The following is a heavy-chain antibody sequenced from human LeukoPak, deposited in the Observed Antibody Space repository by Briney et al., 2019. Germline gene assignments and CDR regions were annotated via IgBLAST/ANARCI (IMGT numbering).Heavy chain of an antibody. V-gene: IGHV4-39*07. J-gene: IGHJ6*03. CDR2: IYYSGST. CDR1: GGSISSSSYY. CDR3: ARVNYDFWSGYFDYFYMDV. D-gene: IGHD3-3*01. Sequence: SETLSLTCTVSGGSISSSSYYWGWIRQPPGKGLEWIGSIYYSGSTYYNPSLKSRVTISVDTSKNQFSLKLSSVTAADTAVYYCARVNYDFWSGYFDYFYMDVWGKGTTVTVSS.